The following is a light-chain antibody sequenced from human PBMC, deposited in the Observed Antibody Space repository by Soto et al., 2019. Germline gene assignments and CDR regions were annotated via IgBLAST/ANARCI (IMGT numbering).Light chain of an antibody. Sequence: QSALTQPASVSGSPGQSIAISCTGTSSDVGNYNLVSWYQQHPGRAPKLMIYEDYERPSGISNRFSGSKSGNTASLTISGLQAEDEADYYCSSYTRSSTVFGTGTKVTVL. CDR3: SSYTRSSTV. CDR2: EDY. J-gene: IGLJ1*01. CDR1: SSDVGNYNL. V-gene: IGLV2-14*02.